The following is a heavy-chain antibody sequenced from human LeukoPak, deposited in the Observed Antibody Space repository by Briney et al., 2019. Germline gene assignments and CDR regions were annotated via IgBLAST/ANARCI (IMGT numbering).Heavy chain of an antibody. Sequence: GGSLRLSCAASGFTFSSYSMNWVRQAPGKGLEWVSAISGSSAYTYYADSVKGRFTISRDNSKNTLYLEMNSLRAEDTAVYYCASGGYGNYNYYYYYMDVWGKGTTVTVSS. D-gene: IGHD3-16*01. CDR1: GFTFSSYS. J-gene: IGHJ6*03. V-gene: IGHV3-23*01. CDR3: ASGGYGNYNYYYYYMDV. CDR2: ISGSSAYT.